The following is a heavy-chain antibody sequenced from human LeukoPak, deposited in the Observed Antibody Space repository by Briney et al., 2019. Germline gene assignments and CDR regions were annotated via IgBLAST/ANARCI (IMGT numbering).Heavy chain of an antibody. V-gene: IGHV4-31*03. CDR3: ARDSYSSSIRWFDS. Sequence: SQTLSLTRTVSGGSISSGGYYWSWIRQLPGKGLEWIGYIDYSGTAYYNPSLKSRVTISIDTSKNQFSVKLSSVTAADTAVYYCARDSYSSSIRWFDSWGQGTLVIVSS. J-gene: IGHJ5*01. D-gene: IGHD6-6*01. CDR1: GGSISSGGYY. CDR2: IDYSGTA.